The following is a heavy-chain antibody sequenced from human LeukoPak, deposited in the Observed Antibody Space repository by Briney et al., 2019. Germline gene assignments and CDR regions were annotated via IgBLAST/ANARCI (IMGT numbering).Heavy chain of an antibody. J-gene: IGHJ5*02. V-gene: IGHV4-30-2*01. D-gene: IGHD2-2*01. CDR1: GGSISSGTYY. CDR2: ISHSGST. CDR3: ARRLEVPGGIGWFDP. Sequence: SETLSLTRTVSGGSISSGTYYWSWIRQPPGKGLEWIGYISHSGSTYYNPFLKSRVTISVDRSKNQFSLKLSSVTAADTAVYYCARRLEVPGGIGWFDPWGQGTLVTVSS.